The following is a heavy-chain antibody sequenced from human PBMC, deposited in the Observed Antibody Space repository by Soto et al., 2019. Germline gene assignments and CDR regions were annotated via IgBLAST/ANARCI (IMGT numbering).Heavy chain of an antibody. Sequence: VKLSWKGFGEGNSSYPGGWLSHEKRKGLEWMGGIIPISGTANYAQKFQGRVTITADESTSTAYMELSSLRSEDTAVYYCARSQGSSTSLEIYYYYNYGMDVWGQGTTVTVSS. J-gene: IGHJ6*02. CDR3: ARSQGSSTSLEIYYYYNYGMDV. CDR1: GEGNSSYP. V-gene: IGHV1-69*13. D-gene: IGHD2-2*01. CDR2: IIPISGTA.